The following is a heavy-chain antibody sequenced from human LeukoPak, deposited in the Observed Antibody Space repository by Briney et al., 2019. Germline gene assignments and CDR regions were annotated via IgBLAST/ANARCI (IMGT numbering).Heavy chain of an antibody. CDR1: GFTFSSYW. V-gene: IGHV3-23*01. Sequence: GGSLRLSCAASGFTFSSYWMSWVRRAPGKGLEWVSAISGSGGSTYYADSVKGRFTISRGNSKNTLYLLLNSLRAEDTAVYYCARFHDFWRWGQGTLVTVSS. CDR3: ARFHDFWR. D-gene: IGHD3-3*01. CDR2: ISGSGGST. J-gene: IGHJ4*02.